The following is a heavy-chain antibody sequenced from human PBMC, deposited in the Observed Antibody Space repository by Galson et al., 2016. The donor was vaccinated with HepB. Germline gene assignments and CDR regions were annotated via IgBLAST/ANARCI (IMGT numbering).Heavy chain of an antibody. CDR2: IYNSRNT. V-gene: IGHV4-31*03. Sequence: TLSLTCNVSGGSISSGDYYWNWIRQHPGKGLEWLGYIYNSRNTYYSPSLKSRVTISVDTSENQFSLKMSSVTAADTAVYYCARKPAHCSRTSCYALDYWGQGMLVSVSS. D-gene: IGHD2-2*01. J-gene: IGHJ4*02. CDR1: GGSISSGDYY. CDR3: ARKPAHCSRTSCYALDY.